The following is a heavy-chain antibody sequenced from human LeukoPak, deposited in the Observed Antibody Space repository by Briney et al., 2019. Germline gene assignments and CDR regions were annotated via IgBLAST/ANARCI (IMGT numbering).Heavy chain of an antibody. D-gene: IGHD3-10*01. CDR3: ARVVTRLREGKYHYDMDV. J-gene: IGHJ6*02. CDR2: INAGNGDT. Sequence: ASVKVSCKASGGTFSSYAISWVRQAPGQRLEWMGWINAGNGDTKYSQKFQVRVTITRDTSASTAYMELSSLRSEDTAVYYCARVVTRLREGKYHYDMDVWGQGTTVTVSS. V-gene: IGHV1-3*01. CDR1: GGTFSSYA.